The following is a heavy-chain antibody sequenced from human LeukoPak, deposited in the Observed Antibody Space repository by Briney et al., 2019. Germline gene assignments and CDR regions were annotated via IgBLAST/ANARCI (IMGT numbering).Heavy chain of an antibody. V-gene: IGHV1-69*13. CDR3: ARDGDFWSSYLHDY. J-gene: IGHJ4*02. D-gene: IGHD3-3*01. CDR1: VYTSTSYG. Sequence: SAKVSCKASVYTSTSYGISWVPQAPGQGREWMGGISPIFGTGNYAQKFQGRVTITADESTSTAYMELSSLRSEDTAVYYCARDGDFWSSYLHDYWGQGTLVTVSS. CDR2: ISPIFGTG.